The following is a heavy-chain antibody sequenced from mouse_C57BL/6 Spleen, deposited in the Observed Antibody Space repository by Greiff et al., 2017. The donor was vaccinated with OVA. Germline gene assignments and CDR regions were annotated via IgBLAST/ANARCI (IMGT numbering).Heavy chain of an antibody. CDR1: GYAFSSSW. J-gene: IGHJ3*01. CDR3: ASHYSNYLAGFAY. CDR2: IYPGDGDT. D-gene: IGHD2-5*01. V-gene: IGHV1-82*01. Sequence: VQLQQSGPELVKPGASVKISCKASGYAFSSSWMNWVKQRPGKGLEWIGRIYPGDGDTNYNGKFKGKATLTADKSSSTAYMQLSSLTSEDSAVYFCASHYSNYLAGFAYWGQGTLVTVSA.